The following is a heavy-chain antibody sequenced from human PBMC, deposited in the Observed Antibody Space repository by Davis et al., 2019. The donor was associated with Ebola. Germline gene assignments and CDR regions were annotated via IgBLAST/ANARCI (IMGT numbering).Heavy chain of an antibody. J-gene: IGHJ6*02. D-gene: IGHD3-10*01. CDR1: GFTFSSYA. CDR3: AREQLLWFGELLYSYYYYGMDV. CDR2: ISYDGSNK. Sequence: GEFLKISCAASGFTFSSYAMHWVRQAPGKGLEWVAVISYDGSNKYYADSVKGRFTISRDNSKNTLYLQMNSLRAEDTAVYYCAREQLLWFGELLYSYYYYGMDVWGQGTTVTVSS. V-gene: IGHV3-30-3*01.